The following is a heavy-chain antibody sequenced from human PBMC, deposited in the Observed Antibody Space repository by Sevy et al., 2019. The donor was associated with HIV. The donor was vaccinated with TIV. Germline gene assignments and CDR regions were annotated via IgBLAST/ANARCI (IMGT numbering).Heavy chain of an antibody. D-gene: IGHD2-21*02. CDR3: ARGAAYCGDDCYAFDI. CDR2: ISSSSITI. CDR1: GFTFSDYY. Sequence: GGSLRLSCAASGFTFSDYYMSWIRQAPGKGLEWVSYISSSSITIYYADSVKGRFTISRDNAKNSLYLQMNSLRAEDTALYYCARGAAYCGDDCYAFDIWAQGTMVTVSS. V-gene: IGHV3-11*04. J-gene: IGHJ3*02.